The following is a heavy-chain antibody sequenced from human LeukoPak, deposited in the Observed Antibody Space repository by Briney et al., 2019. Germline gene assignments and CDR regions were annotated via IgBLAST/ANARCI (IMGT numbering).Heavy chain of an antibody. CDR2: IKSKTDGGTT. CDR1: GFTFSDAW. V-gene: IGHV3-15*01. Sequence: GGSLRLSCAASGFTFSDAWMSWVRQAPGKGLEWAGRIKSKTDGGTTDYAAPVKGRFTISRDDSKNTLYLQMNSLKTEDTAVYYCTTVPATAIPLSNWGQGTLVTVSS. CDR3: TTVPATAIPLSN. J-gene: IGHJ4*02. D-gene: IGHD2-2*02.